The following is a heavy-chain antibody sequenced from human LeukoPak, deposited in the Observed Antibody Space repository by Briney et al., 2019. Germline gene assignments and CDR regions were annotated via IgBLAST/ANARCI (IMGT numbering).Heavy chain of an antibody. Sequence: SVKVSCKASGGTFGSYAISWVRQAPGQGLEWMGGIIPIFGTANYAQKFQGRVTITADESTSTAYMELSSLRSEDTAVYYCARDRTVTDAFDIWGQGTMVTVSS. J-gene: IGHJ3*02. CDR3: ARDRTVTDAFDI. V-gene: IGHV1-69*01. D-gene: IGHD4-11*01. CDR1: GGTFGSYA. CDR2: IIPIFGTA.